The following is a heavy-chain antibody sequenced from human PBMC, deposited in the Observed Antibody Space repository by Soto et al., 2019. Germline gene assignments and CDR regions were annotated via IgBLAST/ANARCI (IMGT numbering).Heavy chain of an antibody. CDR2: IAHNGFSQ. D-gene: IGHD6-19*01. CDR1: GFTLSNTG. Sequence: QVQLVESGGGVVQPGTSLRLSCVVSGFTLSNTGVHWVRQAPGKGLEWVAMIAHNGFSQFYVDSVKGRFTISRDNSKNTVYLQMHSLRPEDTSVYYSAKDWGSSGWFNWFDSWGQGTLVTVSS. J-gene: IGHJ5*01. CDR3: AKDWGSSGWFNWFDS. V-gene: IGHV3-30*18.